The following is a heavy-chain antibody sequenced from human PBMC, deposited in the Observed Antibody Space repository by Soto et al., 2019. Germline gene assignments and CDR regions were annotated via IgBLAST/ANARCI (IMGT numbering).Heavy chain of an antibody. J-gene: IGHJ4*02. CDR3: ARGVPVRFDY. D-gene: IGHD4-17*01. CDR2: IYHSGST. V-gene: IGHV4-59*12. CDR1: GGSISSYY. Sequence: SETLSLTCTVSGGSISSYYWSWIRQPPGKGLEWIGYIYHSGSTYYNPSLKSRVTISVDRSKNQFSLKLSSVTAADTAVYYCARGVPVRFDYWGQGTLVTVPQ.